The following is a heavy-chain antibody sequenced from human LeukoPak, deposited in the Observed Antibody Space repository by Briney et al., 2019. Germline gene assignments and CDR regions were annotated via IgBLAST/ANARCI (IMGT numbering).Heavy chain of an antibody. CDR2: ISYDGSNK. Sequence: GGSLRLSCAASGFTFSSYGMHWVRQAPGKGLEWVAVISYDGSNKYYADSVKGRFTISRDNSKNTLYLQMNSLRAEDTAVYYCARSTTQIQGDWYYDILTGGFDPWGQGTLVTVSS. J-gene: IGHJ5*02. D-gene: IGHD3-9*01. CDR3: ARSTTQIQGDWYYDILTGGFDP. V-gene: IGHV3-30*03. CDR1: GFTFSSYG.